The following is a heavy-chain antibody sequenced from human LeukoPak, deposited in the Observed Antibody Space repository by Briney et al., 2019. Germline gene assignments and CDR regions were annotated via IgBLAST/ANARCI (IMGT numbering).Heavy chain of an antibody. D-gene: IGHD3-22*01. CDR1: GGTFSSYA. J-gene: IGHJ4*02. CDR2: IIPIFGTA. CDR3: ARVGDYYDSSGFDY. Sequence: ASVKVSCKASGGTFSSYAISWVRQAPGQGLEWMGGIIPIFGTANYAQKFQGRVTITTDESTSTAYMELSSLRSEDTAVYYCARVGDYYDSSGFDYWGQGTLVTVSS. V-gene: IGHV1-69*05.